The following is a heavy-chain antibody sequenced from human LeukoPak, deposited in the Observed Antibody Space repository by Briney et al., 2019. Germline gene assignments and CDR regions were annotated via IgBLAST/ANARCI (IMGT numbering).Heavy chain of an antibody. CDR1: GGTFSSYA. D-gene: IGHD3-22*01. CDR3: ARGGYYDSSGYARIDAFDI. CDR2: IIPIFGTA. Sequence: ASVKVSCKASGGTFSSYAISWVRQAPGQGLEWMGGIIPIFGTANYAQKFQGRVTITTDESMSTAYMELSSLRSEDTAVYYCARGGYYDSSGYARIDAFDIWGQGTMVTVSS. V-gene: IGHV1-69*05. J-gene: IGHJ3*02.